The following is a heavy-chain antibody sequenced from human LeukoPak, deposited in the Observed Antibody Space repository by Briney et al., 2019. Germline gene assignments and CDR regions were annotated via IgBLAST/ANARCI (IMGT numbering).Heavy chain of an antibody. J-gene: IGHJ4*02. Sequence: SETLSLTCTVSGGSISSSSYYWGWIRQPPGKGLEWIGSIYYSGSTYYNPSLKSRVTISVDTSKNQFSLKLSSVTAADTAVYYCARVTGYRIEDYFDYWGQGTLVTVPS. CDR2: IYYSGST. V-gene: IGHV4-39*01. CDR3: ARVTGYRIEDYFDY. D-gene: IGHD6-13*01. CDR1: GGSISSSSYY.